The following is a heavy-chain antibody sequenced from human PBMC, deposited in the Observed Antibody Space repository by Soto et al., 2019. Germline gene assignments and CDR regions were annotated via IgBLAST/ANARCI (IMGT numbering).Heavy chain of an antibody. J-gene: IGHJ4*02. V-gene: IGHV3-15*01. Sequence: EVQLVESGGGLVKPGGSLRLSCAASGFTFRNAWMSWVRQFPGKGLEWVGRIKSKSDNGTADHAAPVTGRFTISRDDSKNMLYLQMNSLKTEDTAVYYCTTPKFWSGGDCWGQGALVTVS. CDR3: TTPKFWSGGDC. CDR1: GFTFRNAW. CDR2: IKSKSDNGTA. D-gene: IGHD3-3*01.